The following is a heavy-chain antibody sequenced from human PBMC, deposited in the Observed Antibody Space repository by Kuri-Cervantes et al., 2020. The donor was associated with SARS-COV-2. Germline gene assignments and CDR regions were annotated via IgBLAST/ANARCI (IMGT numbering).Heavy chain of an antibody. CDR2: IYPGDSDT. CDR1: GYSFTSYW. CDR3: ARLTGTLGAFDY. V-gene: IGHV5-51*01. J-gene: IGHJ4*02. D-gene: IGHD1-20*01. Sequence: KVSYKGSGYSFTSYWIGWVRQMPGKGLEWMGIIYPGDSDTRYSPSFQGQVTISAGKSISTAYLQWSSLKASDTAMYYCARLTGTLGAFDYWGQGTLVTVSS.